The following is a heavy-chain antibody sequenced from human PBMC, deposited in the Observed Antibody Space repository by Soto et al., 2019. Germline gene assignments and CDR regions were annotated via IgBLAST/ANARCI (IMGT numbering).Heavy chain of an antibody. CDR2: IIPIFGTA. Sequence: SVKVSCKASGGTFSSYAISWVRHAPGQGLEWMGGIIPIFGTANYAQKFQGRVTITADESTSTAYMELSSLRSEDTAVYYCARQDIVVVVAATPGGHYYYGMDVWGQGTTVTVSS. CDR3: ARQDIVVVVAATPGGHYYYGMDV. J-gene: IGHJ6*02. CDR1: GGTFSSYA. D-gene: IGHD2-15*01. V-gene: IGHV1-69*13.